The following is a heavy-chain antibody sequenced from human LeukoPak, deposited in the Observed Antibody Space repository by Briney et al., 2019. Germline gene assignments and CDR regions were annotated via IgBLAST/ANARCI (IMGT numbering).Heavy chain of an antibody. CDR3: AKEARMELRYFDWLSDSINWFDP. CDR2: ISGSGGST. Sequence: GGSLRLSCAASGLTFDDYGMSWVRQAPGKGLEWVSAISGSGGSTYYADSVKGRFTISRDNSKNTLYLQMNSLRAEDTAVYYCAKEARMELRYFDWLSDSINWFDPWGQGTLVTVSS. D-gene: IGHD3-9*01. V-gene: IGHV3-23*01. J-gene: IGHJ5*02. CDR1: GLTFDDYG.